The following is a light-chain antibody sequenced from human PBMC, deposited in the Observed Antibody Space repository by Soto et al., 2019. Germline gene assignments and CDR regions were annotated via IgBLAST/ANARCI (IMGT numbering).Light chain of an antibody. V-gene: IGKV3-15*01. CDR2: GAS. Sequence: ETVLTPSPGTLSLSPGKRDTLSCMASQSVSCMAWYQQILGQAPRLPIYGASPRATGIPARFSGSGSGTEFTLTISGLQSEDFAVYYCQQYNNWPPWRFGQGTKVDNK. CDR3: QQYNNWPPWR. J-gene: IGKJ1*01. CDR1: QSVSC.